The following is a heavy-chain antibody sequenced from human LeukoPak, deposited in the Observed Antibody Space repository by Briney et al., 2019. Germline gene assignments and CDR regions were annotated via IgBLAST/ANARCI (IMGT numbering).Heavy chain of an antibody. CDR2: INHSGST. J-gene: IGHJ3*02. CDR1: GGSFSGYY. D-gene: IGHD4-17*01. Sequence: KASETLSLTCAVYGGSFSGYYWSWIRQPPGKGLEWIGEINHSGSTNYNPSLKSRVIISVDTSKNQFSLKLSSVTAADTAVYYCARERAYGDYGSYAFDIWGQGTMVTVSS. V-gene: IGHV4-34*01. CDR3: ARERAYGDYGSYAFDI.